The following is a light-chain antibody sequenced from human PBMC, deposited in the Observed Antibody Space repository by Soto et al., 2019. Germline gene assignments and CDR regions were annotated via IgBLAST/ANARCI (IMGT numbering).Light chain of an antibody. Sequence: QSVLTQPPSVSGAPGQRIIISCTGSSSNIGAGFDVHWYQHLPGAAPKLLVYDNDNRPSGLPARFSDSRSGTSASLAITRLQADDESDYYCQSYDNSLTGAVFGRGTTVTVL. CDR2: DND. CDR1: SSNIGAGFD. V-gene: IGLV1-40*01. J-gene: IGLJ2*01. CDR3: QSYDNSLTGAV.